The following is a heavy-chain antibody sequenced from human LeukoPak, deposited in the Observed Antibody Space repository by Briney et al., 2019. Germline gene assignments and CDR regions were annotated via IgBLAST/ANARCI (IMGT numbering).Heavy chain of an antibody. CDR3: ATAPIPHYYDSSGYQFDY. Sequence: ASVKVSCKVSGYNLTELSMHWVRQAPGKGLEWMGGFDPEDGETIYAQKFQGRVTMTEDTSTDTAYMELSSLRSEDTAVYYCATAPIPHYYDSSGYQFDYWGQGTLVTVSS. CDR2: FDPEDGET. CDR1: GYNLTELS. D-gene: IGHD3-22*01. V-gene: IGHV1-24*01. J-gene: IGHJ4*02.